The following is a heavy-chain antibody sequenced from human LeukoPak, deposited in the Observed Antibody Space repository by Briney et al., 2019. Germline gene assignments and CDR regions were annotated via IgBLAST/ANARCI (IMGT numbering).Heavy chain of an antibody. J-gene: IGHJ2*01. Sequence: GGSLRLSCAASGFTFSSYSMNWVRQAPGKGLEWVSSISSSSSYIYYADSVKGRFTIPRDNAKNSLYLQMNSLRAEDTAVYYCARVSRRWLRSWYSDLWGRGTLVTVSS. D-gene: IGHD5-24*01. CDR1: GFTFSSYS. CDR3: ARVSRRWLRSWYSDL. V-gene: IGHV3-21*01. CDR2: ISSSSSYI.